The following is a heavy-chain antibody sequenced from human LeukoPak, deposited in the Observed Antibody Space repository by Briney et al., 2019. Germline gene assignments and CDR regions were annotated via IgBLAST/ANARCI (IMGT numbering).Heavy chain of an antibody. CDR3: ARIEYYYDSSGYYLPY. CDR1: GYTFTGYY. V-gene: IGHV1-2*02. J-gene: IGHJ4*02. D-gene: IGHD3-22*01. CDR2: INPNSGGT. Sequence: ASVTVSCKASGYTFTGYYMHWVRQAPGQGLEWMGWINPNSGGTNYAQKFQGRVTMTRDTSISTAYMELSRLRSDDTAVYYCARIEYYYDSSGYYLPYWGQGTLVTVSS.